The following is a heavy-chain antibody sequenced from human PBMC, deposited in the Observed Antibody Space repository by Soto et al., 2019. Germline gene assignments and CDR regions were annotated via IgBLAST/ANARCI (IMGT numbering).Heavy chain of an antibody. CDR1: GGSISSYY. CDR2: SYYSGST. Sequence: PSETLSLTCTVSGGSISSYYWSWIRQPPGKGLEWIGYSYYSGSTNYNPSLKSRVTISVDTSKNQLSMKLSSVTAADTAVYYCATERPHYDILTGYGVAYYGMDVWGDGTKVSVS. V-gene: IGHV4-59*01. CDR3: ATERPHYDILTGYGVAYYGMDV. J-gene: IGHJ6*02. D-gene: IGHD3-9*01.